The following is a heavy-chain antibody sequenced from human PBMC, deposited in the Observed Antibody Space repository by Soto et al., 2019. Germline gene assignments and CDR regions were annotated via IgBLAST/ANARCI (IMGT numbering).Heavy chain of an antibody. Sequence: ASVKVSCKASGGTFSSYAISWVRQAPGQGLEWMGGIIPIFGTADYAQKFQGRVTITADESTSTAYMELSSLRSEDTAVYYCARVEYYDSSGYYRYGSFDYWGQGSLGTVSS. J-gene: IGHJ4*02. CDR3: ARVEYYDSSGYYRYGSFDY. D-gene: IGHD3-22*01. CDR1: GGTFSSYA. CDR2: IIPIFGTA. V-gene: IGHV1-69*13.